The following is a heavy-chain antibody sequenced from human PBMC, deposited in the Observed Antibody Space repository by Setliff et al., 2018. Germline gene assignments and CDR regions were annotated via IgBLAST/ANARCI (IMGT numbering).Heavy chain of an antibody. CDR1: DYTFLSYG. CDR2: ISAYTGKT. Sequence: VASVKVSCKAADYTFLSYGLSWVRQAPGQGLEWMGWISAYTGKTDYAQNFQGRVTMTTDTSTSTGYMELRSLRYDDTAVYYCARAPRLEWILPTFDYWGQGTPVTVSS. V-gene: IGHV1-18*01. J-gene: IGHJ4*02. CDR3: ARAPRLEWILPTFDY. D-gene: IGHD3-3*01.